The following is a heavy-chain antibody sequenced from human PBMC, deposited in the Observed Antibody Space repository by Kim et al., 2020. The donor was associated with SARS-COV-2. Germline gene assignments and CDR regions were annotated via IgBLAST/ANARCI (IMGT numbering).Heavy chain of an antibody. D-gene: IGHD3-9*01. V-gene: IGHV3-9*01. CDR1: GFTFDDYA. Sequence: GGSLRLSCAASGFTFDDYAMHWVRQAPGKGLEWVSGISWNSGSIGYADSVKGRFTISRDNAKNSLYLQMNSLRAEDTALYYCAKDMFHSYYDILTGYQIGGAFDIWGQGTMVTVSS. J-gene: IGHJ3*02. CDR2: ISWNSGSI. CDR3: AKDMFHSYYDILTGYQIGGAFDI.